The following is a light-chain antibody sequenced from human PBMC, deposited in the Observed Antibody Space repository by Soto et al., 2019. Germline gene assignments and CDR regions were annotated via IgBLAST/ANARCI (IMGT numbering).Light chain of an antibody. CDR2: DGS. CDR1: NIGSKS. V-gene: IGLV3-21*02. J-gene: IGLJ1*01. Sequence: SYELTQPPSVSVAPGQTARITCGGNNIGSKSVHWYQQKPGQAPVLVVYDGSDRPSGIPERFSGSNSGNTATLTISRVEAGDEADYYCQVWDSSSDHRDVFGTGTKVTVL. CDR3: QVWDSSSDHRDV.